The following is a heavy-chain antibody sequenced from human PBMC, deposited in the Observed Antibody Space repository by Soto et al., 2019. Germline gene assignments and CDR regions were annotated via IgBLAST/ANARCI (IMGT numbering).Heavy chain of an antibody. V-gene: IGHV4-31*03. Sequence: QVQLRESGPGLVKPSQTLSLTCTVSGGSTSSGGYYWNWIRQHPGKGLEWIGYIYNSASSYYNPSLKSRVTIFIDTSKNQFSLKLSSVTAADTAVYYCASGSQRNWFDSWGQGTQVTVSS. CDR1: GGSTSSGGYY. CDR2: IYNSASS. CDR3: ASGSQRNWFDS. J-gene: IGHJ5*01.